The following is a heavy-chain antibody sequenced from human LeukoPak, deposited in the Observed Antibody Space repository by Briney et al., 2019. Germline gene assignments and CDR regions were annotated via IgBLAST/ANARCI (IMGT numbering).Heavy chain of an antibody. J-gene: IGHJ5*02. CDR2: MNPTSGGT. Sequence: ASVKVSCKASGYIFTKCYIHWVRQAPGQGLEWMGWMNPTSGGTNYAQKFQGRVTMTRDTSLNTAYMELSSLRSDDTAIYYCARLQWLERKFDPWGQGTLVTVSS. CDR3: ARLQWLERKFDP. CDR1: GYIFTKCY. D-gene: IGHD6-19*01. V-gene: IGHV1-2*02.